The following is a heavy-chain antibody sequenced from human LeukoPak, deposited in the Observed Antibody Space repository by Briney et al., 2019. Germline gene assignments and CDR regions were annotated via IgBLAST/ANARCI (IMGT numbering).Heavy chain of an antibody. J-gene: IGHJ5*02. Sequence: GRSLRLSCAASGFTFDDYAMHRVRQAPGKGLEWVSGNSWNSGSIGYADSVKGRFTISRDNAKNSLYLQMNSLRAEDTALYYCAALSGYCSGGSCFQRFDPWGQGTLVTVSS. CDR3: AALSGYCSGGSCFQRFDP. CDR1: GFTFDDYA. D-gene: IGHD2-15*01. CDR2: NSWNSGSI. V-gene: IGHV3-9*01.